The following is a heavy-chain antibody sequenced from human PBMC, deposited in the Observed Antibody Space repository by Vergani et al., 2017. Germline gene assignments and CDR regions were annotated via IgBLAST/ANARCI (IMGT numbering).Heavy chain of an antibody. Sequence: EVQLVESGGGLVQPGGSLRLSCAASGFTFSSYEMNWVRQAPGKGLEWVSYISSSGSTIYYADSVKGRFTISRDNAKNSLYLQMNSLRAEDTAFYYCAGGHEHGIQLWRKLDYWGQGTLVTVSS. V-gene: IGHV3-48*03. D-gene: IGHD5-18*01. CDR3: AGGHEHGIQLWRKLDY. CDR1: GFTFSSYE. CDR2: ISSSGSTI. J-gene: IGHJ4*02.